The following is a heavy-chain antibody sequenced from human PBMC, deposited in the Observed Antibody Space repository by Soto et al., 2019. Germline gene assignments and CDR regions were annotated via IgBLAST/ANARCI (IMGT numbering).Heavy chain of an antibody. CDR2: IYYSGST. CDR1: GGSISSSSYY. Sequence: PSETLSLTCTVSGGSISSSSYYWGWIRQPPGKGLEWIGSIYYSGSTYYNPSLKSRVTISVDTSKNQFSLKLSSVTAADTAVYYCERHTPAIFISDYRGQRSFVLVSS. V-gene: IGHV4-39*01. J-gene: IGHJ1*01. D-gene: IGHD3-16*01. CDR3: ERHTPAIFISDY.